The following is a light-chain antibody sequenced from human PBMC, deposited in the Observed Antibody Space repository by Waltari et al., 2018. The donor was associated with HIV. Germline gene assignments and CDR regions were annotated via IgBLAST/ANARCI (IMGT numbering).Light chain of an antibody. CDR1: TSDAGGYNY. CDR2: DVN. V-gene: IGLV2-11*01. CDR3: CSYAGNYTLGV. Sequence: QSALTQPRSVSGSPGQSVTISCTGTTSDAGGYNYVSWYQQHPGKAPKLMIYDVNQRPSGVPDRFSGSKSGNTASLTISGLQAEDEADYYCCSYAGNYTLGVFGGGTKLTVL. J-gene: IGLJ3*02.